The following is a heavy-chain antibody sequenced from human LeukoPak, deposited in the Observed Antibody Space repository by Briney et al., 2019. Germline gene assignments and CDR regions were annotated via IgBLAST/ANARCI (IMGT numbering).Heavy chain of an antibody. CDR2: IYYSGST. CDR1: GGSISSGGYY. CDR3: ARSGSGSTYYFDY. D-gene: IGHD3-10*01. V-gene: IGHV4-31*03. Sequence: TSQTLSLTCTVSGGSISSGGYYWSWIRQRPGKGLEWIGYIYYSGSTYYNPSLKSRVTIPVDTSKNQFSLKLSSVTAADTAVYYCARSGSGSTYYFDYWGQGTLVTVSS. J-gene: IGHJ4*02.